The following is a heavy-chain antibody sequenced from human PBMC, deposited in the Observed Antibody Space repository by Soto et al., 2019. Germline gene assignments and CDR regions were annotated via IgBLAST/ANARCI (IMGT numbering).Heavy chain of an antibody. CDR1: GFTFSSYS. J-gene: IGHJ4*02. CDR3: AKKVNSGSGSQFFDY. Sequence: GGSLRLSCAASGFTFSSYSMSWVRQAPGKGLEWVSGFRSGGDDDTTYYADSVRGRFTISRDNSKNTLFLQMNGLRAEDTAIYYCAKKVNSGSGSQFFDYWGQGTLVTVSS. D-gene: IGHD3-10*01. CDR2: FRSGGDDDTT. V-gene: IGHV3-23*01.